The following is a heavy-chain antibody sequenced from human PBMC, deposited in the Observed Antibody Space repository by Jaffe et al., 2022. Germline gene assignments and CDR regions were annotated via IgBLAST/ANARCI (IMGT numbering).Heavy chain of an antibody. CDR1: GGSITSSSYF. V-gene: IGHV4-39*01. Sequence: QLHLQESGPGLVKPSETLSLTCTVSGGSITSSSYFWGWIRQPPGKELEWIGSVYYSGSSYCNPSLKSRVTISVDTSKSQFSLKLTSVTAADTAVYYCARHWSTSGWYLDYWGRGTLVTVSS. D-gene: IGHD2-2*01. CDR3: ARHWSTSGWYLDY. J-gene: IGHJ4*02. CDR2: VYYSGSS.